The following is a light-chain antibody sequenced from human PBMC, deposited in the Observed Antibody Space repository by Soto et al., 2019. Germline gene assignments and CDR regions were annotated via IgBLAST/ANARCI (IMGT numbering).Light chain of an antibody. CDR1: SGHSGYI. Sequence: QLVLTQSSSASASLGSSVKLTCTLSSGHSGYIVAWHQQQPGKAPRYLTKFEGSGTYNKGSGVPDRFSGSSSGADRYLTISNLQSEDEADYYCETWDSNTRVFGTGTKLTVL. CDR2: FEGSGTY. CDR3: ETWDSNTRV. J-gene: IGLJ1*01. V-gene: IGLV4-60*03.